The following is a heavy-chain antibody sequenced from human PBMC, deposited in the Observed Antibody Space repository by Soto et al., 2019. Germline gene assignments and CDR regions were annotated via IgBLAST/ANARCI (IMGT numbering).Heavy chain of an antibody. CDR3: AREYPIAAAGNDAFDI. CDR2: IYYSGST. V-gene: IGHV4-59*01. CDR1: GGSISSYY. Sequence: PSETLPLTCTVSGGSISSYYWSWIRQPPGKGLEWIGYIYYSGSTNYNPSLKSRVTISVDTSKNQFSLKLSSVTAADTAVYYCAREYPIAAAGNDAFDIWGQGTMVTVSS. D-gene: IGHD6-13*01. J-gene: IGHJ3*02.